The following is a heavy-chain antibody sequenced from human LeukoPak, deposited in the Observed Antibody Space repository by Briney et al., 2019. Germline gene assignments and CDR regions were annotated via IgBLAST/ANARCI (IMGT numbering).Heavy chain of an antibody. CDR1: GFTFSSYG. CDR3: AKEAGGYSGYDRPFDY. J-gene: IGHJ4*02. Sequence: GGSLRLSCAASGFTFSSYGMSWVRQAPGKGLEWVSAISGSGGSTYYADSVKGRFTISRDNSKNTLYLQMNSLRAEDTAVYYCAKEAGGYSGYDRPFDYWGQGTLVTVSS. D-gene: IGHD5-12*01. CDR2: ISGSGGST. V-gene: IGHV3-23*01.